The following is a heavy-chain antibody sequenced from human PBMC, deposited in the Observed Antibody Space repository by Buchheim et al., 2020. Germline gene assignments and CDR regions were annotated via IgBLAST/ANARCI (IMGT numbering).Heavy chain of an antibody. J-gene: IGHJ6*02. CDR3: ARGRYCSSTSCYRLYYYYGMDV. CDR2: IYYSGST. D-gene: IGHD2-2*02. Sequence: QVQLQESGPGLVKPSQTLSLTCTVSGGSISSGGYYWSWIRQHPGKGLEWIGYIYYSGSTYYNPSLKSRVTISVDTSKNQFSLKLSSVTAADTAVYYCARGRYCSSTSCYRLYYYYGMDVWGQGTT. V-gene: IGHV4-31*03. CDR1: GGSISSGGYY.